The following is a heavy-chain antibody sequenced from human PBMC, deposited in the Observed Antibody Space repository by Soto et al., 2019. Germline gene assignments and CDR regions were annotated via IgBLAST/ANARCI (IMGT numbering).Heavy chain of an antibody. CDR2: ISGSGGST. Sequence: GGSLRLSCAASGFTFSSYAMSWVRQAPGKGLEWVSAISGSGGSTYYADSVKGRFTISRDNSKNTLYLQMNSLRAEDTAVYYCAKVGPKGDYAYYNYYLDVWGKGPTATVPS. CDR3: AKVGPKGDYAYYNYYLDV. J-gene: IGHJ6*03. CDR1: GFTFSSYA. D-gene: IGHD4-17*01. V-gene: IGHV3-23*01.